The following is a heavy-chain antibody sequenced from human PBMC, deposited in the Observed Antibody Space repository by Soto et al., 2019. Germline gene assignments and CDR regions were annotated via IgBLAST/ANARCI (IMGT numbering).Heavy chain of an antibody. J-gene: IGHJ4*02. Sequence: GGSLRLSCAASGFTFKNAPMSWVRQSPEKGLEWVSTIGGSGSDTFYADSVKGRFTISRDNSNNTLYLQMNSLRAEDTAVYYCAHMTGFDYWGLGTLVTVSS. CDR2: IGGSGSDT. CDR3: AHMTGFDY. CDR1: GFTFKNAP. V-gene: IGHV3-23*01.